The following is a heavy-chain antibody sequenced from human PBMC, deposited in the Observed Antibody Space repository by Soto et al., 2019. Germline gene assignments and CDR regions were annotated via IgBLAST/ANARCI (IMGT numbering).Heavy chain of an antibody. CDR2: IYYSGST. J-gene: IGHJ3*02. CDR3: ARHELLRPWEYSSSSPAAFDI. CDR1: GGSISSSSYY. Sequence: QLQLQESGPGLVKPSETLSLTCTVSGGSISSSSYYWGWIRQPPGKGLEWIGSIYYSGSTYYNPSLKSRVTISVDTSKNQFSLKLSSVTAADTAVYYCARHELLRPWEYSSSSPAAFDIWGQGTMVTVSS. D-gene: IGHD6-6*01. V-gene: IGHV4-39*01.